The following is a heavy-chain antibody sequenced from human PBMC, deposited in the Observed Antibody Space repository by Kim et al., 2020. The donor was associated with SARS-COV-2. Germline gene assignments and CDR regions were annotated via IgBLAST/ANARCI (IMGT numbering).Heavy chain of an antibody. D-gene: IGHD3-22*01. Sequence: SETLSLTCTVSGGSISSSSYYWGWIRQPPGKGLEWVGSIYYSGSTYYNPSLKSRVTISVDTSKNQFSLKLSSVTAADTAVYYCARNYDSSGYYRKSYYFEYGGQGNLVTVSS. CDR2: IYYSGST. CDR3: ARNYDSSGYYRKSYYFEY. V-gene: IGHV4-39*01. J-gene: IGHJ4*02. CDR1: GGSISSSSYY.